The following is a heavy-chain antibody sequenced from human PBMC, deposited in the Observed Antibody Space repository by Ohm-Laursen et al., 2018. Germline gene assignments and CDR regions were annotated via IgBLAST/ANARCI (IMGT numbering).Heavy chain of an antibody. CDR2: ISSSGSTI. CDR1: GFTFSSYE. V-gene: IGHV3-48*03. J-gene: IGHJ5*02. D-gene: IGHD6-6*01. CDR3: AKNLRIAARRDNWFDP. Sequence: SLRLSCTASGFTFSSYEMNWVRQAPGKGLEWVSYISSSGSTIYYADSVKGRFTISRDNSESTLYLQMNSLRAEDTVVYYCAKNLRIAARRDNWFDPWGQGTLVTVSS.